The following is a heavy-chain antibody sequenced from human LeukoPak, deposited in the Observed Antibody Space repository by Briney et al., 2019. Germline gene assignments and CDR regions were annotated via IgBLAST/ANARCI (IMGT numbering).Heavy chain of an antibody. J-gene: IGHJ3*02. CDR3: ARDKRDFYDSSRYYQNDAFDI. V-gene: IGHV4-38-2*02. Sequence: PSETLSLTCTVSGYSISSGYYWGWIRLPPGRGLEWIGSIYHSGTTYYNPSLKTRVTISVDTSSNQFSLKLSSVTAADTAVYYCARDKRDFYDSSRYYQNDAFDIWGQGTMVTVSS. D-gene: IGHD3-22*01. CDR2: IYHSGTT. CDR1: GYSISSGYY.